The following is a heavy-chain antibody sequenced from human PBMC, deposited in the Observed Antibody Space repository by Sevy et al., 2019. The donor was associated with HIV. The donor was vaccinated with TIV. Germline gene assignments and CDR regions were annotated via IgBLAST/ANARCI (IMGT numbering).Heavy chain of an antibody. CDR3: AREVAGKTDYYYMDV. D-gene: IGHD1-1*01. J-gene: IGHJ6*03. CDR1: GGTFSSYA. Sequence: ASVKVSCKASGGTFSSYAISWERQAPGRGLEWMGGIIPIFGTANYAQKFQGRVTITADKSTSTAYMELSSLRSEDTAVYYCAREVAGKTDYYYMDVWGKGTTVTVSS. V-gene: IGHV1-69*06. CDR2: IIPIFGTA.